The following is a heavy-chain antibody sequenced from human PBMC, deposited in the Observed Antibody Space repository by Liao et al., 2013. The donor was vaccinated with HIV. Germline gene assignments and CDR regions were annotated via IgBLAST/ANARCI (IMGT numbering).Heavy chain of an antibody. CDR1: GGSVSSSGYY. D-gene: IGHD5-24*01. V-gene: IGHV4-39*07. J-gene: IGHJ4*02. Sequence: QLQLQESGPGLVKPSETLSLTCTVSGGSVSSSGYYWGWIRQPPGEGLAWIGSIYNSGSTYYNPSLKSRVTISLDTSKNQFSLNLRSVTAADTAVYYCARGRDGYNNYWGQGTLVTVSS. CDR2: IYNSGST. CDR3: ARGRDGYNNY.